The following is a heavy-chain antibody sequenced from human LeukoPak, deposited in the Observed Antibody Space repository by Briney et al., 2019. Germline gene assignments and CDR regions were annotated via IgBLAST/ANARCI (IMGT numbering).Heavy chain of an antibody. CDR1: GFTFSDYY. J-gene: IGHJ6*04. CDR3: AELGITMIGGV. V-gene: IGHV3-7*01. D-gene: IGHD3-10*02. CDR2: IKQDGSEK. Sequence: GGSLRLSCAASGFTFSDYYMSWIRQAPGKGLEWVANIKQDGSEKYYVDSVKGRFTISRDNAKNSLYLQMNSLRAEDTAVYYCAELGITMIGGVWGKGTTVTVSS.